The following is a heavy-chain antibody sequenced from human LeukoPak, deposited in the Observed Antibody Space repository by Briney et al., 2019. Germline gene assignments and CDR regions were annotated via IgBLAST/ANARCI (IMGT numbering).Heavy chain of an antibody. V-gene: IGHV1-69*13. CDR3: ARDPTLFGSYYMDV. D-gene: IGHD3-3*01. CDR2: IIPIFGTA. CDR1: GGTFSSYA. Sequence: GASVKVSCKASGGTFSSYAISWVRQAPGQGLEWMGGIIPIFGTANYAQKFLGRVTITADESTSTAYMELSSLGSEDTAVYSCARDPTLFGSYYMDVWGKGTTVTVSS. J-gene: IGHJ6*03.